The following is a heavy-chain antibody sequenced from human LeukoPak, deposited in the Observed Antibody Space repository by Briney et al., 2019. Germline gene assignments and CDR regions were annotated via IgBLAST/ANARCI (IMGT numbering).Heavy chain of an antibody. V-gene: IGHV4-4*02. CDR3: ARDGTEDYYDRTAVYFDS. Sequence: SGTLSLTCAVSGGSITISHWWSWVRQPPGKGLEWIREIYHSGSTNYNPSLKGRVSISVDKSQNQFSLKLTSVTAADTAVYYCARDGTEDYYDRTAVYFDSWGQGTLVTVSS. D-gene: IGHD3-22*01. CDR1: GGSITISHW. CDR2: IYHSGST. J-gene: IGHJ4*02.